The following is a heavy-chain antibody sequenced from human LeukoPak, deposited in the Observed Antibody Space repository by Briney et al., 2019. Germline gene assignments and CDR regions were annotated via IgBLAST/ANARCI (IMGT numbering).Heavy chain of an antibody. CDR2: MYTSGST. CDR3: ARDRDSTSSRFDY. V-gene: IGHV4-4*07. Sequence: ASETLSLTCTVSGGSISSYCWSWIRQPAGKGLEWIGRMYTSGSTNYNPSLKSRVTISVDKSKNQFSLKLSSVTAADTAVYYCARDRDSTSSRFDYWGQGTLVTVSS. D-gene: IGHD6-6*01. CDR1: GGSISSYC. J-gene: IGHJ4*02.